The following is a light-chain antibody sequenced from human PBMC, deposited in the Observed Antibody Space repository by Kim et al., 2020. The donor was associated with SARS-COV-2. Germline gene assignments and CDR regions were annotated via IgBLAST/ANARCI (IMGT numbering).Light chain of an antibody. CDR3: NSRDNNDYVL. V-gene: IGLV3-19*01. CDR2: GKN. J-gene: IGLJ2*01. Sequence: SSELPQDPAVSVALGQTVRITCQGDSLRSYYTTWYQQKPGQAPIVVVYGKNNRPSGIPDRFSGSSSGNTASLTITGTQAGDEADYYCNSRDNNDYVLFGG. CDR1: SLRSYY.